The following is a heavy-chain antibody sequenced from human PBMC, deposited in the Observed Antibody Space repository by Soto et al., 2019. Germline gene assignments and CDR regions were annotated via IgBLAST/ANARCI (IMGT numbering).Heavy chain of an antibody. CDR3: ARDSDITMVRGVIITYAFDI. D-gene: IGHD3-10*01. Sequence: GGSLRLSGAASGFTFSDYYMSWIRQAPGKGLEWVSYISSSGSTIYYADSVKGRFTISRDNAKNSLYLQMNSLRAEDTAVYYCARDSDITMVRGVIITYAFDIWGQGTMVTVSS. CDR2: ISSSGSTI. J-gene: IGHJ3*02. V-gene: IGHV3-11*01. CDR1: GFTFSDYY.